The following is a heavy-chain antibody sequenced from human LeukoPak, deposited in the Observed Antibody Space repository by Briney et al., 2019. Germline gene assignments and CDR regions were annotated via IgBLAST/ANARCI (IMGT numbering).Heavy chain of an antibody. Sequence: SETLSLTCAVYGGSFSGYYWSWIRQPPGKGLEWLGEINHSGSTNYNPSLKSRVTISVDTSKNQFSLKLSSVTAADTAVYYCARFSGAVTMVRGQPDDAFDIWGQGTMVTVSS. CDR2: INHSGST. V-gene: IGHV4-34*01. CDR3: ARFSGAVTMVRGQPDDAFDI. D-gene: IGHD3-10*01. CDR1: GGSFSGYY. J-gene: IGHJ3*02.